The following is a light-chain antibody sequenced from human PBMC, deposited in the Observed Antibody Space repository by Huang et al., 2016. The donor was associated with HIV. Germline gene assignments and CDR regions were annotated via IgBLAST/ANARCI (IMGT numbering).Light chain of an antibody. CDR2: DAS. J-gene: IGKJ4*01. CDR3: QRRGDWPPDT. CDR1: RSVGSY. Sequence: IVLTQSPVTLSLSPGARATLSCRASRSVGSYLAWYQQKPGQAPRLLIFDASKRAIGIPARFSGSGSGTDFTLTISSLGPEDFAVYYGQRRGDWPPDTFGGGTTVEI. V-gene: IGKV3-11*01.